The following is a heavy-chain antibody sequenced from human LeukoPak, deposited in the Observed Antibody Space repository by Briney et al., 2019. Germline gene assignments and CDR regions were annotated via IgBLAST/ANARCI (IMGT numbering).Heavy chain of an antibody. CDR1: GYTFSSYD. J-gene: IGHJ4*02. CDR2: MNPISGNT. Sequence: GASVKVSCKASGYTFSSYDINWVRQAPGQGLEWVGWMNPISGNTGYAQKFQGRVTITRDNSINTAYMDLTNLRSEDTAVYYCARGQSGRRFLADYWGQGTLVTVSS. D-gene: IGHD3-3*01. CDR3: ARGQSGRRFLADY. V-gene: IGHV1-8*01.